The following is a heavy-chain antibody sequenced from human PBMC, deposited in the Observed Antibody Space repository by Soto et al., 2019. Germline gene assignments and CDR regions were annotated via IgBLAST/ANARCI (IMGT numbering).Heavy chain of an antibody. CDR1: GYTFTSYG. D-gene: IGHD1-7*01. Sequence: ASVKVSCKASGYTFTSYGISWVRQAPGQGLEWMGWISSYNGYRNYAQKLQGRVTMTADTSTSTAYMELRSLRSDDTAVYYCARGTELELRGYYCMDVCGHVTTVTVSS. J-gene: IGHJ6*02. CDR3: ARGTELELRGYYCMDV. CDR2: ISSYNGYR. V-gene: IGHV1-18*01.